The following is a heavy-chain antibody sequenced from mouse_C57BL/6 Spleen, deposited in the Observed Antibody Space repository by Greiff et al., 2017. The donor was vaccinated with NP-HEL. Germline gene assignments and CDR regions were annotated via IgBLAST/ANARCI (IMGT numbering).Heavy chain of an antibody. CDR1: GFTFSSYA. J-gene: IGHJ4*01. CDR3: ARDRYYGSSPYYAMDY. D-gene: IGHD1-1*01. V-gene: IGHV5-4*01. CDR2: ISDGGSYT. Sequence: EVMLVESGGGLVKPGGSLKLSCAASGFTFSSYAMSWVRQTPEKRLEWVATISDGGSYTYYPDNVKGRFTISRDNAKNNLYLQMSHRKSEDTALYYCARDRYYGSSPYYAMDYWGQGTSVTVSS.